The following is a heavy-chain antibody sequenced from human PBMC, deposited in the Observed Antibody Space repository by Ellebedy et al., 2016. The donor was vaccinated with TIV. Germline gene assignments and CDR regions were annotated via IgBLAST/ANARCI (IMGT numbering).Heavy chain of an antibody. V-gene: IGHV3-7*03. D-gene: IGHD3-10*01. Sequence: PGGSLRLSCAASGFSLSSFWMSWVRQAPGKGLESVANIIHAGSETYYVDSVKGRFTISRDNAKNSLYLQMDSLRAEDTAVYFCARAPRGGTDYWGQGTLVTVSS. CDR3: ARAPRGGTDY. J-gene: IGHJ4*02. CDR1: GFSLSSFW. CDR2: IIHAGSET.